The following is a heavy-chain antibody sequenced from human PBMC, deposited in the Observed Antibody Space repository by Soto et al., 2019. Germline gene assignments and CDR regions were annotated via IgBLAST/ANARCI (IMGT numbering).Heavy chain of an antibody. CDR3: AREAWFGELPYYGMDV. CDR2: ISYDGSNK. V-gene: IGHV3-30-3*01. CDR1: GFTFRDYY. Sequence: PGGSLRLSCAASGFTFRDYYMHWVRQAPGKGLEWVAVISYDGSNKYYADSVKGRFTISRDNSKNTLYLQMNSLRAEDTAVYYCAREAWFGELPYYGMDVWGQGTTVTVSS. J-gene: IGHJ6*02. D-gene: IGHD3-10*01.